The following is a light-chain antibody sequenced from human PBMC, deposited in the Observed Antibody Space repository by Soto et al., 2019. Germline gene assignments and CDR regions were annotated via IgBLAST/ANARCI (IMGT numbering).Light chain of an antibody. J-gene: IGKJ3*01. Sequence: EIVMTQSPATLSMSPGERATLSCRVSQSVSSNLAWYQQKPGQAPRLLIYGASTRATGIPARFSGSGSGTESTLTISSLQSEDFAIYYCQHYHNWPPFTFGPGTRVDIK. CDR3: QHYHNWPPFT. CDR2: GAS. V-gene: IGKV3-15*01. CDR1: QSVSSN.